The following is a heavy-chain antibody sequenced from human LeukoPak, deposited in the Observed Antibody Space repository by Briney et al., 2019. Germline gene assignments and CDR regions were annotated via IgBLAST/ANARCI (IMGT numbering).Heavy chain of an antibody. J-gene: IGHJ4*02. CDR1: GFTFSSYG. CDR3: ARGYGGNSGYFDY. V-gene: IGHV3-33*01. CDR2: IWYDGSKK. Sequence: AGGSLRLSCAASGFTFSSYGMHWVRQAPGKGLEWLAVIWYDGSKKYYADSVKGRLTISRDNSKNTLYLQMDSLRAEDTAVYYCARGYGGNSGYFDYWGQGTLVTVSS. D-gene: IGHD4-23*01.